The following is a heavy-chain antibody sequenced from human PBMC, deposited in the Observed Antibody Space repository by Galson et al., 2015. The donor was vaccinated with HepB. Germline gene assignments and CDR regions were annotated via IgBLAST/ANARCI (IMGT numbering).Heavy chain of an antibody. D-gene: IGHD3-3*01. V-gene: IGHV3-30*18. Sequence: SLRLSCAASGFTFSSYGMHWVRQAPGKGLEWVAVISYDGSNKYYADSVKGRFTISRDNSKNTLYLQMNSLRAKDTAVYYCAKDLGLRFLEWLPKYFDYWGQGTLVTVSS. CDR1: GFTFSSYG. CDR2: ISYDGSNK. CDR3: AKDLGLRFLEWLPKYFDY. J-gene: IGHJ4*02.